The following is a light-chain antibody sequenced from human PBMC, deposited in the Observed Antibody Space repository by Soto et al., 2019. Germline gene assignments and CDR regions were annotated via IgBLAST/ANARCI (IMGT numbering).Light chain of an antibody. V-gene: IGLV2-8*01. CDR1: SSDVGGYNY. J-gene: IGLJ1*01. CDR3: SSYAGSTKL. CDR2: EVN. Sequence: QSALTQPPSASGSPGQSVAISCTGTSSDVGGYNYVSWYQQHPGKAPKLMIYEVNKRPSGVPDRFSGSKSGNTASLTVSGLQAEDEADYSRSSYAGSTKLFGTGTKLTVL.